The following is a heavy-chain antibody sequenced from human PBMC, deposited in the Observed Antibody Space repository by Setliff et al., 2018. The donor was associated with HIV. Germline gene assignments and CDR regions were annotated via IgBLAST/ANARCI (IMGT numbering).Heavy chain of an antibody. J-gene: IGHJ4*02. CDR1: GYTFTDHY. D-gene: IGHD6-19*01. CDR3: ARDTENVFISGHRYFDY. CDR2: ITPNSGGT. V-gene: IGHV1-2*06. Sequence: ASVKVSCKASGYTFTDHYMHWVRQAPGQGLEWMGRITPNSGGTNYARKFQDRVTMTRDTSISTAYMELSRMTSDDTAVYYCARDTENVFISGHRYFDYWGPGTLVTVSS.